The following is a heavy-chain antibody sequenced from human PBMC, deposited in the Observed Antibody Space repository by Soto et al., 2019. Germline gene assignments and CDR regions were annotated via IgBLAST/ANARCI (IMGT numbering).Heavy chain of an antibody. V-gene: IGHV4-39*07. J-gene: IGHJ4*02. CDR1: GGSVSSSSYY. Sequence: SETLSLTCTVSGGSVSSSSYYWGWVRQPPGKGLEWIGSVYYSGSTYYNPSLESRVTISVDTSKNQFSLKLSSVTAADTAVYYCARTYYYGSGSHHFDYWGQGTLVTVSS. D-gene: IGHD3-10*01. CDR2: VYYSGST. CDR3: ARTYYYGSGSHHFDY.